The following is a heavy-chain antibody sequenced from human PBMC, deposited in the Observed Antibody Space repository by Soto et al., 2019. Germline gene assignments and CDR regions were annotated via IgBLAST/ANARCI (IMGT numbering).Heavy chain of an antibody. V-gene: IGHV1-3*01. CDR1: GYTFTSYA. J-gene: IGHJ5*02. Sequence: AAVKVSCKACGYTFTSYAMHWVRQAPGQRLEWMGWINAGNGNTKYSQKFQGRVTITRDTSASTAYMELSSLRSEDTAVYYCARDWGDDWLLSSGHNGFDPRGQGTLVTVSS. CDR2: INAGNGNT. D-gene: IGHD3-9*01. CDR3: ARDWGDDWLLSSGHNGFDP.